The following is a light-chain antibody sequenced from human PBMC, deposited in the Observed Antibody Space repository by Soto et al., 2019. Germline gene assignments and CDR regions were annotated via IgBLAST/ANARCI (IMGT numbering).Light chain of an antibody. Sequence: EIVLTQSPGTLSLSPGARAPLSCRASQSVVINFLAWYQQKPGQAPRLLIFGASNRATGIPDRFSGGGSGTDFSLTISRLEPEDFAVYYCQQYGSAPLTFGQGTRLEIK. CDR2: GAS. CDR1: QSVVINF. J-gene: IGKJ5*01. V-gene: IGKV3-20*01. CDR3: QQYGSAPLT.